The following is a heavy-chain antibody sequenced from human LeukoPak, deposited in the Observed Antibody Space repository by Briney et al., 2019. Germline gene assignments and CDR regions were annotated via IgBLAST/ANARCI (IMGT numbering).Heavy chain of an antibody. D-gene: IGHD5-12*01. Sequence: QLGGSLRLSCAASGFTFSNYAMHWVRQAPGKGLEWVAVISHDASNKFYADSVKGRFTISRDNSKNTLHLQMNSLRAEDTAVYYCARSLATSYYYMDVWGKGTTVSVSS. CDR1: GFTFSNYA. J-gene: IGHJ6*03. CDR2: ISHDASNK. CDR3: ARSLATSYYYMDV. V-gene: IGHV3-30*04.